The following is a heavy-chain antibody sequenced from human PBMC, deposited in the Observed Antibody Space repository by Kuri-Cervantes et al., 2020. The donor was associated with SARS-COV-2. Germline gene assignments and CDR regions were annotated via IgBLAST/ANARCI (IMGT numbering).Heavy chain of an antibody. J-gene: IGHJ6*02. CDR1: GFTFSDYW. V-gene: IGHV3-74*01. CDR3: AREATPTGCSSTSCYYYYYYGMDV. Sequence: GESLKISCAASGFTFSDYWIHWVRQAPGKGLVWVSRISSDGSSTSYADSVKGRFTISRDNAKNSLYLQMNSLRAEDTAVYYCAREATPTGCSSTSCYYYYYYGMDVWGQGTTVTVSS. D-gene: IGHD2-2*01. CDR2: ISSDGSST.